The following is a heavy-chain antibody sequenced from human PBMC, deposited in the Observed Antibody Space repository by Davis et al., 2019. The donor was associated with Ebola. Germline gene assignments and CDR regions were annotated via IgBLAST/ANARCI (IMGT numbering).Heavy chain of an antibody. CDR2: IYPGDSDT. D-gene: IGHD3-22*01. V-gene: IGHV5-51*01. J-gene: IGHJ6*02. Sequence: GESLKISCKGSGYSFTSYWIGWVRQMPGKGLEWMGIIYPGDSDTRYSPSFQGQVTISADKSISTAYLQWSSLKASDTTMYYCARGPYYYDSSGYSRYYYYYGMDVWGQGTTVTVSS. CDR3: ARGPYYYDSSGYSRYYYYYGMDV. CDR1: GYSFTSYW.